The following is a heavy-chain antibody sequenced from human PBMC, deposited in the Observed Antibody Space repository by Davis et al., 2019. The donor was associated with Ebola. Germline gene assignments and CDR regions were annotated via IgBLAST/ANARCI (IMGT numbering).Heavy chain of an antibody. J-gene: IGHJ4*02. V-gene: IGHV4-59*12. CDR3: ARSYGAAPFDY. Sequence: MPSETLSLTCTVSGGSISPYYWSWIRQPPGKGLEWIGYIYYSGSTKYNLSLKGRVSISVDTSKNQLSRKLSSVTAADTAVYYGARSYGAAPFDYWGQGTLVTVSS. CDR2: IYYSGST. CDR1: GGSISPYY. D-gene: IGHD4/OR15-4a*01.